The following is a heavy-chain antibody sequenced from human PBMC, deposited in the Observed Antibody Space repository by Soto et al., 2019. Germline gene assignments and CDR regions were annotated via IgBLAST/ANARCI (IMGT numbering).Heavy chain of an antibody. CDR3: AKDVRGTGGYTPEVRGVIGYYFDY. CDR1: GFTFSSYA. CDR2: ISGSGGST. D-gene: IGHD3-10*01. Sequence: GGSLRLSCAASGFTFSSYAMSWVRQAPGKGLEWVSAISGSGGSTYYADSVKGRFTISRDNSKNTLYLQMNSLRAEDTAVYYCAKDVRGTGGYTPEVRGVIGYYFDYWGQGTLVTVSS. V-gene: IGHV3-23*01. J-gene: IGHJ4*02.